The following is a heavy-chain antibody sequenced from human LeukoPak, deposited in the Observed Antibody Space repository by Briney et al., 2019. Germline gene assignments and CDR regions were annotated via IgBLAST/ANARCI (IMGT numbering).Heavy chain of an antibody. V-gene: IGHV3-21*01. D-gene: IGHD6-19*01. CDR3: ARDPYSSGWSDGFDI. CDR2: ISSSSSYI. Sequence: PGGSLRLSCAASGFTFSSYTMNWVRQAPGKGLEWVSSISSSSSYIYYADSVKGRFTISRDNAKNSLYLQMNSLRAEDTAVYYCARDPYSSGWSDGFDIWGQGTMVTVSS. J-gene: IGHJ3*02. CDR1: GFTFSSYT.